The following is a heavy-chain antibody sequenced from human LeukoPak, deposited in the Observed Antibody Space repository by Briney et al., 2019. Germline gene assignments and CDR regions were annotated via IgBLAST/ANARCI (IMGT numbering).Heavy chain of an antibody. CDR3: ARRVYCSSTSCGVLNWFDP. CDR1: GYTFTSYG. Sequence: VKVSCKASGYTFTSYGISWVRQAPGQGLEWMGWISAYNGNTNYAQKLQGRVTMTTDTSTSTAYMELRSLRSDDTAVYYCARRVYCSSTSCGVLNWFDPWGQGTLVTVSS. CDR2: ISAYNGNT. V-gene: IGHV1-18*01. J-gene: IGHJ5*02. D-gene: IGHD2-2*01.